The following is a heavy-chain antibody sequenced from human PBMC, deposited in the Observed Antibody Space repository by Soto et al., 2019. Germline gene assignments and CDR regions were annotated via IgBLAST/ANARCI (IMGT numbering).Heavy chain of an antibody. CDR3: TRDYGITGKQPIDY. Sequence: GASVKVSCKASGYTFSNYGISWVRQAPGQGLEWMGWISAYNGDTNYAQKLQGRVTMTTDTSTSTAYMELRSLRSDDTAVYYCTRDYGITGKQPIDYWGQGTLVTVSS. CDR2: ISAYNGDT. D-gene: IGHD1-20*01. V-gene: IGHV1-18*01. CDR1: GYTFSNYG. J-gene: IGHJ4*02.